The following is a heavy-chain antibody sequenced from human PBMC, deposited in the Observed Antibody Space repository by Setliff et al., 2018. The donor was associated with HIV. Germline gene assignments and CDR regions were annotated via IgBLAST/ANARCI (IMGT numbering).Heavy chain of an antibody. J-gene: IGHJ3*02. Sequence: TSETLSLTCTVSGGSISSGSYYWSWSRQPGWKGLEWIGHIYTSGSTNHNTSLKSRDTITIDTSKNQFSLKLSSVTAANTVVYYCARRKCWSYFDAFDIWGQGTMVTVSS. V-gene: IGHV4-61*09. CDR3: ARRKCWSYFDAFDI. CDR2: IYTSGST. CDR1: GGSISSGSYY. D-gene: IGHD1-26*01.